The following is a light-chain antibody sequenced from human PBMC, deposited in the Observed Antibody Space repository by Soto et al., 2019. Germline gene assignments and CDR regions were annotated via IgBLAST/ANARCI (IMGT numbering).Light chain of an antibody. CDR1: QSISSY. CDR2: AAS. Sequence: DIQMTQSPSSLSASVGDRVTITCRAGQSISSYLNWYQHKPGKAPKLLIYAASSLQSGVPSRVSDSRAGTDFTLTISSLQPEDFATYYCQQSYSTPYTFGQGTKLEIK. CDR3: QQSYSTPYT. J-gene: IGKJ2*01. V-gene: IGKV1-39*01.